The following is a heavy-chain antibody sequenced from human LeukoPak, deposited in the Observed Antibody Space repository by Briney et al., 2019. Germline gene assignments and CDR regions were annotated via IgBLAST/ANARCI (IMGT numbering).Heavy chain of an antibody. CDR3: ASLNDYSNSNFNY. J-gene: IGHJ4*02. CDR1: GGSISSSSYY. CDR2: IYYSGST. V-gene: IGHV4-39*01. Sequence: SETLSLTCTVSGGSISSSSYYWGWIRQPPGKGLEWIGSIYYSGSTYYNPSLKSRVTISVDTSKNQFSLKLSSVTAADTAVYYCASLNDYSNSNFNYWGQGTLVTVSS. D-gene: IGHD4-11*01.